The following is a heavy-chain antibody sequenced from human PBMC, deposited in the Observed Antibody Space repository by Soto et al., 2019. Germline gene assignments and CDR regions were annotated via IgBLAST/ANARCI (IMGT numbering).Heavy chain of an antibody. CDR3: ARHNLSSTGSSFDY. CDR2: ISTQNGNT. Sequence: GSGKGCCDASGYTVTSDALRLVRQAAGQGLEWIGWISTQNGNTNYAQKLHGRGTMTTDTSTSTAYMELRSLRSDDTAVYYCARHNLSSTGSSFDYWGQGTLVTVSS. J-gene: IGHJ4*02. V-gene: IGHV1-18*01. CDR1: GYTVTSDA. D-gene: IGHD2-15*01.